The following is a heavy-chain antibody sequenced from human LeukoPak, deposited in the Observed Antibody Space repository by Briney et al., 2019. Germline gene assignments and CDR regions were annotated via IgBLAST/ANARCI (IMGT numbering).Heavy chain of an antibody. Sequence: GGSLRLSCAASGFTFSSYEMNWVRQAPGKGLEWVSYISSSGSTIYYADSVKGRFTISRDNAKNSLYLQMNSLRAEDTAVYYCARDRYGSGSYYNVRPGYYYYMDVWGKGTTVTVSS. V-gene: IGHV3-48*03. CDR3: ARDRYGSGSYYNVRPGYYYYMDV. CDR1: GFTFSSYE. D-gene: IGHD3-10*01. J-gene: IGHJ6*03. CDR2: ISSSGSTI.